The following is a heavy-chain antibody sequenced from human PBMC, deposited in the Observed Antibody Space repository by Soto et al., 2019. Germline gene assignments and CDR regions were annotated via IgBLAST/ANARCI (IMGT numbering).Heavy chain of an antibody. CDR3: AGGGGGFDYGDPYYFDY. V-gene: IGHV1-18*01. Sequence: QVQLVQSGAEVKKPGASVKVSCKASGYTFTSYGISWVRQAPGQGLEWMGWISAYNGHTNYAQRLQGRVTMTTDTSPSTAYMGLGSLRSDDTAVYYCAGGGGGFDYGDPYYFDYWGQGTLVTVSS. CDR1: GYTFTSYG. CDR2: ISAYNGHT. J-gene: IGHJ4*02. D-gene: IGHD4-17*01.